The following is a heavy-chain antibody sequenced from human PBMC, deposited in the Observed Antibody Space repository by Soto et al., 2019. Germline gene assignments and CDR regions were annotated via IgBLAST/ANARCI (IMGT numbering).Heavy chain of an antibody. Sequence: EVQLVESGGGLIQPGGSLRLSCAVSGFTVSNNYMSWVRQAPGKGLEGVSVIYSGGYTAYGDSVKGRFTISRDNSKNTHYFKMNTRGARDPAVFLGAPRGGGGGYWGQGTLVTVSS. CDR3: APRGGGGGY. V-gene: IGHV3-53*01. CDR1: GFTVSNNY. D-gene: IGHD3-16*01. J-gene: IGHJ4*02. CDR2: IYSGGYT.